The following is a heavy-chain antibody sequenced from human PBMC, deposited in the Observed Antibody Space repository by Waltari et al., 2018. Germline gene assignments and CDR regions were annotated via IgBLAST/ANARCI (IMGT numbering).Heavy chain of an antibody. CDR3: AKSLRELLSHDAFDI. CDR2: ISGSGGST. D-gene: IGHD1-26*01. J-gene: IGHJ3*02. Sequence: EVQLLESGGGLVQPGGSLRLSCAASGFTFSSYAMSWVRQAPGKGLEWVSGISGSGGSTYYADAVKGRFTISRDNSKSTLYLQMNSLRAEDTAVYYCAKSLRELLSHDAFDIWGQGTMVTVSS. CDR1: GFTFSSYA. V-gene: IGHV3-23*01.